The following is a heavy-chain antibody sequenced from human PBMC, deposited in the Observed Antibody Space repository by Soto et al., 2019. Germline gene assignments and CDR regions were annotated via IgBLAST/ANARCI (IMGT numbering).Heavy chain of an antibody. D-gene: IGHD3-10*01. Sequence: QVQLVQSGAEVKKPGSSVKVSCKASGGTFSSCTISWVRQAPGQGLEWMGRIIPILGIANYAQKFQGRVTITADKSTSTAYMELSSLRSEDTAVYYCATRTDYYGSGSYYFWGQGTLVTVSS. V-gene: IGHV1-69*02. CDR2: IIPILGIA. CDR3: ATRTDYYGSGSYYF. CDR1: GGTFSSCT. J-gene: IGHJ4*02.